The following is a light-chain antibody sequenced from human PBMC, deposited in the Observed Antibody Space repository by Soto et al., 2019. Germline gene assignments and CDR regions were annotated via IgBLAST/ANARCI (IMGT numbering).Light chain of an antibody. J-gene: IGKJ5*01. CDR3: QQYCTSPPT. CDR2: GAS. CDR1: QSVSSNF. Sequence: EIVLAQSPGTLSLSPGERATLSCRASQSVSSNFLAWYQKKPGQAPRLLIYGASSRATGIPDRFSGSGSGTDFMLTISRLEPEDVAVYYCQQYCTSPPTFGQGTRLDIK. V-gene: IGKV3-20*01.